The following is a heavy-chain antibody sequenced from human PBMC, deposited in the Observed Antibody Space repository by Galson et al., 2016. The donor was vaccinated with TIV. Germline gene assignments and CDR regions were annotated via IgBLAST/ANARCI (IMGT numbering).Heavy chain of an antibody. J-gene: IGHJ4*02. D-gene: IGHD3-9*01. V-gene: IGHV1-69*06. CDR3: ARAGYGEWAYFDY. Sequence: SVKVSCKAPEGTFFSHGISWVRQAPEQGLEWMGGIMPIFGSTNYARRFRGRVTITADKSTTTAYMELSSLRSEDTALYYCARAGYGEWAYFDYWGQGALVTVSS. CDR2: IMPIFGST. CDR1: EGTFFSHG.